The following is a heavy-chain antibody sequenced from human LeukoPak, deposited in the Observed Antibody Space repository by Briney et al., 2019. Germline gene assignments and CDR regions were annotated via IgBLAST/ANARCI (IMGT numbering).Heavy chain of an antibody. V-gene: IGHV1-18*01. D-gene: IGHD3-10*01. CDR1: GYTFTSYG. Sequence: ASVKVSCKASGYTFTSYGISWVRQAPGQGLEWMGWISAYNGNTNYAQKLQGRVTMTTDTSTSTAHMELRSLRSDDTAVYYCARVRGVTWGFQYYFDYWGQGTLVTVSS. CDR2: ISAYNGNT. J-gene: IGHJ4*02. CDR3: ARVRGVTWGFQYYFDY.